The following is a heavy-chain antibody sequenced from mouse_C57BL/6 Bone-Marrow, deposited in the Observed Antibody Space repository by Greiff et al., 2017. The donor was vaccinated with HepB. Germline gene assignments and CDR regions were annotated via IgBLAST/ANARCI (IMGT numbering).Heavy chain of an antibody. V-gene: IGHV5-12*01. CDR3: ARRYSNPYAMDY. CDR1: GFTFSDYY. CDR2: ISNGGGST. Sequence: EVQRVESGGGLVQPGGSLKLSCAASGFTFSDYYMYWVRQTPEKRLEWVAYISNGGGSTYYPDTVKGRFTISRDNAKNTLYLQMSRLKSEDTAMYYCARRYSNPYAMDYWGQGTSVTVSS. J-gene: IGHJ4*01. D-gene: IGHD2-5*01.